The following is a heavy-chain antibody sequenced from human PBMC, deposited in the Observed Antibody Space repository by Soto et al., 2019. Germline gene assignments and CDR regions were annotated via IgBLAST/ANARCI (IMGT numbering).Heavy chain of an antibody. CDR2: ISSNGGST. CDR3: VKGPLWFGELLNAFDI. CDR1: GFTFSSYA. D-gene: IGHD3-10*01. Sequence: GGSLRLSCSASGFTFSSYAMHWVRQAPGKGLEYVSAISSNGGSTYYADSVKGRFTIARDNSNNTLYLQMSSLRAEDTAVYYCVKGPLWFGELLNAFDIWGQGTMVTVSS. J-gene: IGHJ3*02. V-gene: IGHV3-64D*09.